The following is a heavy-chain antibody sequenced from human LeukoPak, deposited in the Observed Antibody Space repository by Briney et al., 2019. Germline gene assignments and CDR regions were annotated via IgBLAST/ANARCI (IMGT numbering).Heavy chain of an antibody. D-gene: IGHD3-3*01. V-gene: IGHV3-66*01. CDR2: IYSGGST. CDR3: ARGRRITIFGVVIGPFDY. CDR1: GFTVSSNY. J-gene: IGHJ4*02. Sequence: GRSLRLSCAASGFTVSSNYMSWVRQAPGKGLEWVSVIYSGGSTYYADSVKGRFTISRDNSKNTLYLQMNSLRDEDTAVYYCARGRRITIFGVVIGPFDYWGQGTLVTVSS.